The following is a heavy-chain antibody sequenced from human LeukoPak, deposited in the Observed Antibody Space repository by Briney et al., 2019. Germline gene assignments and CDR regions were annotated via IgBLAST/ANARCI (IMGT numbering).Heavy chain of an antibody. J-gene: IGHJ4*02. Sequence: SETLSLTCAVSGGSISSSNWWSWVRQPPGKGLEWIGYIYYSGSTYYNPSLKSRVTISVDTSKNQFSLKLSSVTAADTAVYYCARGLNYYDSSGYYYLFDYWGQGTLVTVSS. CDR1: GGSISSSNW. D-gene: IGHD3-22*01. CDR3: ARGLNYYDSSGYYYLFDY. V-gene: IGHV4-4*02. CDR2: IYYSGST.